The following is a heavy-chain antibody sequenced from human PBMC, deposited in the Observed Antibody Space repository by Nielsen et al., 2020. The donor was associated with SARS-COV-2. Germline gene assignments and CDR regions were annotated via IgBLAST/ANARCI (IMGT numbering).Heavy chain of an antibody. V-gene: IGHV3-11*06. J-gene: IGHJ6*02. D-gene: IGHD3-10*01. Sequence: GGSLRLSCAASGFTFSDYYMSWIRQAPGKGLEWVSYISSSSSYTNYADSVKGRFTISRDNAKNSLYLQMNSLRAEDTAVYYCASDPGFGESPTPGYYYYGMDVWGQGTTVTVSS. CDR2: ISSSSSYT. CDR3: ASDPGFGESPTPGYYYYGMDV. CDR1: GFTFSDYY.